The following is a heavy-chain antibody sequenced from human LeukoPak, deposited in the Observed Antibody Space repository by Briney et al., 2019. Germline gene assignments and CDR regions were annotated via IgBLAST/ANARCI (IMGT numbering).Heavy chain of an antibody. Sequence: GASVKVSCKASGYTFTSYGISWVRQAPGQGLEWMGWISAYNGNTNYAQKLQGRVTMTTDTSTSTAYMELRSLRSDDTAVYYCAVDSGSPIAARPNYYYYMDVWGKGTTVTVSS. D-gene: IGHD6-6*01. CDR1: GYTFTSYG. CDR2: ISAYNGNT. CDR3: AVDSGSPIAARPNYYYYMDV. J-gene: IGHJ6*03. V-gene: IGHV1-18*01.